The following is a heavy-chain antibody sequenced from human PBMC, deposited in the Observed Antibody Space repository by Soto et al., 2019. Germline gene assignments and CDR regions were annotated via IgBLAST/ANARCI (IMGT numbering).Heavy chain of an antibody. D-gene: IGHD2-15*01. J-gene: IGHJ4*02. CDR1: GFSFSSYA. Sequence: QVQLVESGAGVVQPGRSLRLSCEASGFSFSSYAIHWVRQAPGKGLEWVAGISNDGGKEHYSDSVKGRFTISTDKSKNTVYLQMSSLTSEDTAVYYCAKDFIGYCSSVNCHIFDFWGQGTPVTVLS. CDR3: AKDFIGYCSSVNCHIFDF. V-gene: IGHV3-30*18. CDR2: ISNDGGKE.